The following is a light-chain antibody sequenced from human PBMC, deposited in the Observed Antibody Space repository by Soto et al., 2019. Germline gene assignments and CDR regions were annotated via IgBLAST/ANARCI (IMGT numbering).Light chain of an antibody. V-gene: IGLV2-14*01. J-gene: IGLJ1*01. CDR3: SSYTNTGTLYV. Sequence: QSALTQPASVSGSPGQSITISCTGTSRDIGFYNYVSWYQQHPGEAPKLIIYEVAKRPSGVSSRFSGSKSGNTASLTISGLQAEEEGDYHCSSYTNTGTLYVFGTGTKLTVL. CDR2: EVA. CDR1: SRDIGFYNY.